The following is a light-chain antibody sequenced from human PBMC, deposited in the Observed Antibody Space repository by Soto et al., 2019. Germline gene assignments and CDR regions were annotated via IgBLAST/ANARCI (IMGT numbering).Light chain of an antibody. CDR2: DAS. J-gene: IGKJ4*01. V-gene: IGKV1-33*01. CDR3: QQYNNLHLT. Sequence: DIQMTQSPSSLSASIGDRVTITCQTSQNIGNFLNWYQQKPGKAPDLLIYDASSLETGVPSRFSGSGSGTDFTFTISSLQPEDIATYYCQQYNNLHLTFGGGTKVDIK. CDR1: QNIGNF.